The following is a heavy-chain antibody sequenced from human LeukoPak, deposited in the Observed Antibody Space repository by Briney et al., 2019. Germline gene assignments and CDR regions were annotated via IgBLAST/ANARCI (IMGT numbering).Heavy chain of an antibody. D-gene: IGHD3-3*01. CDR3: ARSPSKKMEWLSPSHFDF. CDR1: GGSINSSSYY. V-gene: IGHV4-39*07. Sequence: SETLSLTCTVSGGSINSSSYYWGWVRQPPGKGLEWIGSMYYRGSTYYNRPLKSRLTKSVDTSQNQSSLQLSSVTAAATACDFWARSPSKKMEWLSPSHFDFWGQGPLVGVSS. J-gene: IGHJ4*02. CDR2: MYYRGST.